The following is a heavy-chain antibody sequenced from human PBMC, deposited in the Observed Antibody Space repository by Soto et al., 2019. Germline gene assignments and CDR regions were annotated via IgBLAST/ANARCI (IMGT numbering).Heavy chain of an antibody. CDR2: ISEIGGST. D-gene: IGHD2-15*01. CDR3: AKDRRTLSGLEY. Sequence: GGSLRLSCAASGFTFSGYGMSWVRQAPGQGLEWVSSISEIGGSTYYADSVKGRFTISRDNSKNTLYLQMNSLRADDTAIYYCAKDRRTLSGLEYWGQGSLVTVSS. J-gene: IGHJ4*02. CDR1: GFTFSGYG. V-gene: IGHV3-23*01.